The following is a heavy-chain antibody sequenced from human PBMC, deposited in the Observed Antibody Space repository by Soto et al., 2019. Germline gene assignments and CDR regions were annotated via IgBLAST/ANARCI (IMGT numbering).Heavy chain of an antibody. CDR1: GFTFSNYI. J-gene: IGHJ4*02. V-gene: IGHV3-23*01. Sequence: PGGSLRLSCGASGFTFSNYIRSWVRQAPGKGLEWVSTISGSADSTYYADSVKGRFTISRDNSKNTVYLQMNSLRAEDTAVYYCAKGGLGYCSSTSCLFHFDYWGQGTLVTVSS. D-gene: IGHD2-2*01. CDR3: AKGGLGYCSSTSCLFHFDY. CDR2: ISGSADST.